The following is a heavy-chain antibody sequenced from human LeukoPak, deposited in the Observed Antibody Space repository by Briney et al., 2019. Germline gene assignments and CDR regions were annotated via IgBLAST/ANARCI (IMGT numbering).Heavy chain of an antibody. CDR2: VSSDGSNQ. V-gene: IGHV3-30*04. Sequence: PGGSLRLSCAASGFTFSNFAMHWVRQAPGKGLEWVALVSSDGSNQYYADSVKGRFTISRDNAKNTLYLQMNSLRAEDTAVYYCARDQTGMDVWGQGTTVTVSS. CDR1: GFTFSNFA. CDR3: ARDQTGMDV. J-gene: IGHJ6*02.